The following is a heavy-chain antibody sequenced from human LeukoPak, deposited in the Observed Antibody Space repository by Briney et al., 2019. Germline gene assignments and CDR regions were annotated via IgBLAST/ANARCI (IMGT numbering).Heavy chain of an antibody. CDR2: INSDGSTT. CDR1: GFALSTYW. J-gene: IGHJ4*02. Sequence: QPGRSLRLSCAASGFALSTYWIHWVRHAPAEGLMWVSRINSDGSTTNYADSVKGRFTISRDNAENSLYLDMSSLRAEDTAVYYCARNAGWVSDYWGQGTLVTVSS. CDR3: ARNAGWVSDY. V-gene: IGHV3-74*01. D-gene: IGHD6-19*01.